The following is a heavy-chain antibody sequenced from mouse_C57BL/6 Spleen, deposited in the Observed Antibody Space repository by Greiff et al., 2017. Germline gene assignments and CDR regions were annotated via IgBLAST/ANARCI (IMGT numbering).Heavy chain of an antibody. D-gene: IGHD4-1*01. Sequence: EVKLMESGGGLVKPGGSLKLSCAASGFTFSSYAMSWVRQTPEKRLEWVATISDGGSYTYYPDNVKGQFTIARDNAKNNLYLQMSHLKSEDTAMYYCARGGLGRGYFDYWGQGTTLTVSS. J-gene: IGHJ2*01. CDR2: ISDGGSYT. CDR3: ARGGLGRGYFDY. CDR1: GFTFSSYA. V-gene: IGHV5-4*03.